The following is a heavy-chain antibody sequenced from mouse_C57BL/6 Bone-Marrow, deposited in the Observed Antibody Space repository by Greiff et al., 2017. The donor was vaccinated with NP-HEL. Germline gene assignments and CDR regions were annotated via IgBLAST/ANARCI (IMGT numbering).Heavy chain of an antibody. CDR2: ISDGGSYT. J-gene: IGHJ3*01. V-gene: IGHV5-4*01. CDR1: GFTFSSYA. D-gene: IGHD1-1*01. Sequence: EVKLVESGGGLVKPGGSLKLSCAASGFTFSSYAMSWVRQTPEKRLEWVATISDGGSYTYYPDNVKGRFTISRDNAKNNLYLQMSHLKSEDTAMYYCARDNYGSSYAAYWGQGTLVTVSA. CDR3: ARDNYGSSYAAY.